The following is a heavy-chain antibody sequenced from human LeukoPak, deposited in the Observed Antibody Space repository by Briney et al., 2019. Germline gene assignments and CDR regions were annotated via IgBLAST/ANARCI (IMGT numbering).Heavy chain of an antibody. CDR2: IAFDGSRK. Sequence: PGRSLRLSCAASGFTFSNYNMNWVRQAPGKGLEWVTGIAFDGSRKHYADSVKGRFTISRDNARNTMDLQMNSLRVEDTAVYHCTRYDSSRFDPWGQGTLVIVSS. CDR3: TRYDSSRFDP. V-gene: IGHV3-30*03. J-gene: IGHJ5*02. D-gene: IGHD3-3*01. CDR1: GFTFSNYN.